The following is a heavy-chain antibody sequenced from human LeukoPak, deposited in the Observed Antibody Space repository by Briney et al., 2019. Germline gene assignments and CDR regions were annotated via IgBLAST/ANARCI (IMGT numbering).Heavy chain of an antibody. D-gene: IGHD3-10*01. J-gene: IGHJ6*02. CDR3: ARAFGEFTPPTPRGYYYGMDV. CDR1: GFTFSDYY. CDR2: ISSSGSTI. Sequence: GGSLRLSCAASGFTFSDYYMSWIRQAPGKGLEWVSYISSSGSTIYYADSVKGRFTISRDNSKNTLYLQMNSLRAEDTAVYYCARAFGEFTPPTPRGYYYGMDVWGQGTTVTVSS. V-gene: IGHV3-11*04.